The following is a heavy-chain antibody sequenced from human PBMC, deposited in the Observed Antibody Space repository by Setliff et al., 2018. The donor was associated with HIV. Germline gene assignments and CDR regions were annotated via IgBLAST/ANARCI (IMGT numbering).Heavy chain of an antibody. CDR3: LRETGVNVAADGRGYHTFDF. J-gene: IGHJ3*01. CDR1: GSSISDHYW. D-gene: IGHD2-8*02. Sequence: SETLSLTCSVPGSSISDHYWWAWVRQAPGKGLEYIGTIFHRGGTFNNPSLKSRVTMSVDTSKNQFSLKLTSVTAADTAIYYCLRETGVNVAADGRGYHTFDFWGRGTMVTVS. CDR2: IFHRGGT. V-gene: IGHV4-38-2*02.